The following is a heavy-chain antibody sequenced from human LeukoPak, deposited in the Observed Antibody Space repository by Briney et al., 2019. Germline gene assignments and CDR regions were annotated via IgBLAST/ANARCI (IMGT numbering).Heavy chain of an antibody. CDR1: GGSIRSSY. CDR3: ARDLLSSGDY. Sequence: SETLSLTCTVSGGSIRSSYWSWIRQPPGKGLEWIGCMFYSGTTNYSPSLKSRVTISVDTSKNQFSLKLSSVTAADTAVYYCARDLLSSGDYWGQGTLVTVSS. J-gene: IGHJ4*02. V-gene: IGHV4-59*01. CDR2: MFYSGTT.